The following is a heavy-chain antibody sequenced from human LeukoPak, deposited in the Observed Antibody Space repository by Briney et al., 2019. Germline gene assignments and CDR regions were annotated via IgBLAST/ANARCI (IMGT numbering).Heavy chain of an antibody. Sequence: PGGSLRLSCVASGFTLSSYWMNWVRQAPGKGLEWVANIKKDGSQKYHVDSVKGRFTISRDNAKNSVYLQMNSLRVEDTAVYYCARGSVVDEGLPDYWGQGTLVTVSS. CDR2: IKKDGSQK. V-gene: IGHV3-7*01. J-gene: IGHJ4*02. D-gene: IGHD2-15*01. CDR1: GFTLSSYW. CDR3: ARGSVVDEGLPDY.